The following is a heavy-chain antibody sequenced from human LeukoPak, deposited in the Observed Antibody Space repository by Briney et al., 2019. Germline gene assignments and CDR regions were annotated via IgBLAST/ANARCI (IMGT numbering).Heavy chain of an antibody. CDR1: GGSISSYY. D-gene: IGHD6-13*01. CDR2: IFYSGTT. V-gene: IGHV4-59*01. J-gene: IGHJ5*02. CDR3: ARGVNWIDP. Sequence: SETLSLTCTVSGGSISSYYWSWIRQPPGKGLEWIGYIFYSGTTNYNPSLKSRVTIAIDTSKNQFSLKLSSVTAADTAFYYCARGVNWIDPWGQGTLVTVSS.